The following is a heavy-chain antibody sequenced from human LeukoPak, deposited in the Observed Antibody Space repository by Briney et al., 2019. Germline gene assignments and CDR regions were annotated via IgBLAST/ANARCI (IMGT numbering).Heavy chain of an antibody. Sequence: SETLSLTCTVSGYSISSGYYWGWIRQPPGKGLEWIGSIYHSGSTNYNPSLKSRVTISVDTSKNQFSLKLSSVTAADTAVYYCAESIETNYDEFSDYWGQGTLVTVSS. V-gene: IGHV4-38-2*02. D-gene: IGHD3-22*01. CDR3: AESIETNYDEFSDY. CDR1: GYSISSGYY. J-gene: IGHJ4*02. CDR2: IYHSGST.